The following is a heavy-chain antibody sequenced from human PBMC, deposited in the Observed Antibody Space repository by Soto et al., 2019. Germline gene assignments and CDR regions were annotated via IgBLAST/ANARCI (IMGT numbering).Heavy chain of an antibody. CDR1: GGSFSGYY. Sequence: LSLTCAVYGGSFSGYYWSWIRQPPGKGLEWIGEINHSGSTNYNPSLKSRVTISVDTSKNQFSLKLSSVTAADTAVYYCARVIQVRGVPFYYYYGMDVWGQGTTVTVSS. V-gene: IGHV4-34*01. J-gene: IGHJ6*02. CDR2: INHSGST. D-gene: IGHD3-10*01. CDR3: ARVIQVRGVPFYYYYGMDV.